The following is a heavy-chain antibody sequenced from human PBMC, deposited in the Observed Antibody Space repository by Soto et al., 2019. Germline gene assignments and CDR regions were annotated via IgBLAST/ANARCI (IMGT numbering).Heavy chain of an antibody. CDR3: AHGDPLDFHY. D-gene: IGHD3-10*01. J-gene: IGHJ4*02. CDR2: IYWNGIE. Sequence: QITLKESGPALVKPTQTLTLTCTFSGFSLSPSGVAVAWIRQPPGKALEWLALIYWNGIERYSPSLKSRLTITKDTSKSHVVLTVTNMDPVDTATYFCAHGDPLDFHYWGQGTLVTVSP. CDR1: GFSLSPSGVA. V-gene: IGHV2-5*01.